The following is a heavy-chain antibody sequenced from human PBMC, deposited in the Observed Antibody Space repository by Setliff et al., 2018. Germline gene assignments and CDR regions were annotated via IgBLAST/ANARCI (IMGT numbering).Heavy chain of an antibody. V-gene: IGHV4-38-2*02. J-gene: IGHJ4*02. Sequence: PSETLSLTCSVSDFSINSGYYWGWIRQSPGEGLEWIGSIYRNGNTYYNPSLKSRVTISVDTSKNQLSLKLSSVTAADTAVYYCARVEGSSWKDRYFDYWGQGTLVTVSS. D-gene: IGHD6-13*01. CDR1: DFSINSGYY. CDR3: ARVEGSSWKDRYFDY. CDR2: IYRNGNT.